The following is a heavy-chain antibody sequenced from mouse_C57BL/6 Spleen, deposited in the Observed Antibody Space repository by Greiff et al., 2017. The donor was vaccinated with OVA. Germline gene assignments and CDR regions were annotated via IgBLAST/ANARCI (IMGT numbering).Heavy chain of an antibody. V-gene: IGHV5-6*01. CDR1: GFTFSSYG. J-gene: IGHJ4*01. CDR3: ARYYGSRGAMDY. CDR2: ISSGGSYT. D-gene: IGHD1-1*01. Sequence: EVTLVESGGDLVKPGGSLKLSCAASGFTFSSYGMSWVRQTPDKRLEWVATISSGGSYTYYPDSVKGRFTISRDNAKNTLYLQMSSLKSEDTAMYYCARYYGSRGAMDYWGQGTSVTVSS.